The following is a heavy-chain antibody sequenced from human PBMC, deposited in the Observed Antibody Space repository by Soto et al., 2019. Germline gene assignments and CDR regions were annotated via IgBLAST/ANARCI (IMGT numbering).Heavy chain of an antibody. CDR3: ARDRGYCSGGSCPRSWFDP. Sequence: WASVKVSCKASGYTFTSYAMHWVRQAPGQRLEWMGWINAGNGNTKYSQKFQGRVTITRDTSASTAYMELSSLRSEDTAVYYCARDRGYCSGGSCPRSWFDPWGQGTLVTVSS. V-gene: IGHV1-3*01. CDR1: GYTFTSYA. J-gene: IGHJ5*02. CDR2: INAGNGNT. D-gene: IGHD2-15*01.